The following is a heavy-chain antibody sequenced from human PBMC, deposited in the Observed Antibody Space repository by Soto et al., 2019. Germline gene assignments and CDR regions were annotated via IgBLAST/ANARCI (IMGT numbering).Heavy chain of an antibody. D-gene: IGHD3-16*01. CDR1: GDSITSPSSS. J-gene: IGHJ4*02. V-gene: IGHV4-30-2*01. CDR3: VRSNLGDVFDI. CDR2: SYRNGNT. Sequence: PSETLSLTCIVSGDSITSPSSSWTWFRQPPRKSLDWIGYSYRNGNTYYNPSVKGRVTISVDRSKNQFSLSLQSVTAADAAVYFYVRSNLGDVFDIWGQGTLVTLSS.